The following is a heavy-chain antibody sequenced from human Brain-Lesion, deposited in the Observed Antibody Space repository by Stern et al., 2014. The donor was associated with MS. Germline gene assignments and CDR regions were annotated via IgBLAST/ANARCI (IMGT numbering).Heavy chain of an antibody. J-gene: IGHJ6*02. V-gene: IGHV4-61*02. Sequence: QVQLVESGPGLVKPSQTLSLSCTVSGGSISSGGYYWSWIRPPAGKGLEWVGRLFYSGSTSYNPSPQSRVPLSLYTAPHPFLSRMTPRTAADTAVYYCARGRVVPGFQYYATDVWGQGTTVIVSS. CDR2: LFYSGST. CDR3: ARGRVVPGFQYYATDV. D-gene: IGHD2-2*01. CDR1: GGSISSGGYY.